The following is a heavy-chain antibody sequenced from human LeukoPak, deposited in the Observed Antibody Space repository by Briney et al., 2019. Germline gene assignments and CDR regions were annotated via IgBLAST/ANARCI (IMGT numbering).Heavy chain of an antibody. J-gene: IGHJ6*02. CDR2: ISSDASST. Sequence: GGSLRLSCAASGFTFSNYWMQWVRQAPGKGLVWVSLISSDASSTSYADSVKGRPTISRDHAKNTLYLQMNSLRAEDTAVYYCARDRVPYCSGASCSVDVWGQGTTVTVSS. CDR1: GFTFSNYW. V-gene: IGHV3-74*01. CDR3: ARDRVPYCSGASCSVDV. D-gene: IGHD2-15*01.